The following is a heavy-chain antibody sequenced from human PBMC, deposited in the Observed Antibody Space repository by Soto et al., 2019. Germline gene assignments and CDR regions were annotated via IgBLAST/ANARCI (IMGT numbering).Heavy chain of an antibody. CDR1: GYSLTSYY. V-gene: IGHV1-46*01. J-gene: IGHJ4*02. D-gene: IGHD3-10*02. CDR2: TNPSDGST. Sequence: QVELVQSGAEVKKPGASVKVSCKASGYSLTSYYMHWVRQAPGQGLEWMGITNPSDGSTNYAQKFQGRVTMSSDTSTGTVYMEMSSLRSEDTAMYYCARSYVTSRPIDFWGQGTLVTVSS. CDR3: ARSYVTSRPIDF.